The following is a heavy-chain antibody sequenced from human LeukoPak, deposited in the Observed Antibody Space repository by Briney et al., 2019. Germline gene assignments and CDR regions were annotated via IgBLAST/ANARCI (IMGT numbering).Heavy chain of an antibody. Sequence: SRXIXGEXXGXSFXSYWIGWVRQLPGKGLEWMGIIYPGDSDTRYSPALQGQVTIAADKSSSTAYLQWSSLKASDTAMYYCARRGLRRYYDSSGPNWFDPWGQGTLVTVSS. D-gene: IGHD3-22*01. CDR1: GXSFXSYW. CDR2: IYPGDSDT. V-gene: IGHV5-51*01. CDR3: ARRGLRRYYDSSGPNWFDP. J-gene: IGHJ5*02.